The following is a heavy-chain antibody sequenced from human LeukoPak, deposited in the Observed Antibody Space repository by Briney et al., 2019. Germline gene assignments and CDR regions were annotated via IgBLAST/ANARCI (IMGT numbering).Heavy chain of an antibody. Sequence: GGSLRLSCAASGFTFSSYEMNWVRQAPGKGLEWVSYISSSGSTIYYADSVKGRFTISRNNAKNSLYLQMNSLRAEDAAVYYCAKLHSFGHWDYWGQGTLVTVSS. CDR3: AKLHSFGHWDY. CDR2: ISSSGSTI. J-gene: IGHJ4*02. D-gene: IGHD1-1*01. CDR1: GFTFSSYE. V-gene: IGHV3-48*03.